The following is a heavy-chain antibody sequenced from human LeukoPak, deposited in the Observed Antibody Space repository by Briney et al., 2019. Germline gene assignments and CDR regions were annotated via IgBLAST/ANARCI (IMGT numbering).Heavy chain of an antibody. CDR3: ARVHLVRGVIDY. CDR1: GFTFSDYY. Sequence: GGSLRLSCAASGFTFSDYYMSWIRQAPGKGLEWVSYISNSGSSIYYADSVKGRFTITRDNAKNSLYLQMNSLRAEDTAVYYCARVHLVRGVIDYWGQGTLVTVSS. V-gene: IGHV3-11*01. CDR2: ISNSGSSI. J-gene: IGHJ4*02. D-gene: IGHD3-10*01.